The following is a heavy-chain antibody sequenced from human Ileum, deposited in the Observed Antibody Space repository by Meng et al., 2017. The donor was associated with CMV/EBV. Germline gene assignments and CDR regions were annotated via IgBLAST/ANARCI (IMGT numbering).Heavy chain of an antibody. D-gene: IGHD3-10*01. Sequence: QLQESGPRLVKPAETLSLTCSFSGGSISDYHWTWIRKSAGKGLQWLGRLRTSGTIDHNPSFKSRVTLSIDTSKNQFSLKLTSVTAADTAVYYCGRAGARGVPVDIWGQGTLVTVSS. CDR2: LRTSGTI. CDR3: GRAGARGVPVDI. J-gene: IGHJ4*02. V-gene: IGHV4-4*07. CDR1: GGSISDYH.